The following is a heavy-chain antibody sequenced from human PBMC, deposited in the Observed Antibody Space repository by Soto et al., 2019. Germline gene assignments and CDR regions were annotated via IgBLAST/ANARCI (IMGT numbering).Heavy chain of an antibody. J-gene: IGHJ5*02. Sequence: GGSLRLSCAASGFTFSSYAMSWVRQAPGKGLEWVSAISGSGGSTYYADSVKGRFTISRDNSKNTLYLQMNSLRAEDTAVYYCAKSGSLWFGELFFDTWGQGTLVTVFS. CDR2: ISGSGGST. CDR3: AKSGSLWFGELFFDT. CDR1: GFTFSSYA. D-gene: IGHD3-10*01. V-gene: IGHV3-23*01.